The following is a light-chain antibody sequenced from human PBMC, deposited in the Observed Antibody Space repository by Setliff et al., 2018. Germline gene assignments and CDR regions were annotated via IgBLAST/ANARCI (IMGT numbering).Light chain of an antibody. CDR2: EVS. CDR1: SSDVGGYNY. V-gene: IGLV2-11*01. CDR3: CSYAGNYTFYV. J-gene: IGLJ1*01. Sequence: QSALTQPRSVSGSPGQSVTISCTGTSSDVGGYNYVSWYQQHPGKTPKLMIYEVSKRPSGVPDRFSGSKSGNTASLIISGLQAEDEADYYCCSYAGNYTFYVFGTGTKV.